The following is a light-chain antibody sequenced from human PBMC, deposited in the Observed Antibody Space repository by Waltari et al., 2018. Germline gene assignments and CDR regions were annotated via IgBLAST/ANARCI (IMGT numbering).Light chain of an antibody. Sequence: QSALTQPASVSGSPGQSITISCTGTISDVGCYNYVSWYQQHPGKAPKLMIYEVSNRPSGLSNRFSGSKSGNTASLTISGLQAEDEADYYCSSYTTSSTVVFGGGTKLTVL. CDR3: SSYTTSSTVV. CDR1: ISDVGCYNY. J-gene: IGLJ3*02. CDR2: EVS. V-gene: IGLV2-14*01.